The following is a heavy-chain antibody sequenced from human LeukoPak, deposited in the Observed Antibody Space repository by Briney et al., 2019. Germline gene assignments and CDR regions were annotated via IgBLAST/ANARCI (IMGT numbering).Heavy chain of an antibody. V-gene: IGHV1-2*02. CDR2: INPNSGGT. Sequence: ASVKVSCKASGYTFTGYYMHWVRQAPGQGLEWMGWINPNSGGTNYAQKFQGRVTMTRDTSISTAYMELSRLRSDDTAVYYCARYSGSHPAAFDIWGQWTMVTVSS. J-gene: IGHJ3*02. CDR3: ARYSGSHPAAFDI. CDR1: GYTFTGYY. D-gene: IGHD1-26*01.